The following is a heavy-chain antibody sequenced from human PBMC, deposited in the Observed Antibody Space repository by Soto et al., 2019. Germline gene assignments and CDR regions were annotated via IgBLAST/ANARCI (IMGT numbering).Heavy chain of an antibody. D-gene: IGHD3-22*01. Sequence: ASVKVSCKTSGYTFTRNGISWVRQAPGQGLEWMGWIKPNSGNIVYTQKLQGRVIMTTDTSTSTAYMELRSLRSDDTAIYYCVKDRDSNSWPSRDVWGPGTTVTVSS. CDR3: VKDRDSNSWPSRDV. J-gene: IGHJ6*02. V-gene: IGHV1-18*01. CDR1: GYTFTRNG. CDR2: IKPNSGNI.